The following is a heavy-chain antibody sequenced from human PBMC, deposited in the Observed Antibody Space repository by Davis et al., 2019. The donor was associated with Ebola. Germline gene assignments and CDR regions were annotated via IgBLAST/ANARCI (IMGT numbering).Heavy chain of an antibody. J-gene: IGHJ4*02. V-gene: IGHV4-59*08. D-gene: IGHD3-16*01. CDR2: IYNSGSA. CDR3: ARLWGDYYDH. CDR1: GASISSNN. Sequence: SETLSLTCTVSGASISSNNWSWLRQPPGKGLEWIGDIYNSGSANSNPSLRSRVTISVDTPANQLSLKLRSVTAADTAVYYCARLWGDYYDHWGQGSLVRVSS.